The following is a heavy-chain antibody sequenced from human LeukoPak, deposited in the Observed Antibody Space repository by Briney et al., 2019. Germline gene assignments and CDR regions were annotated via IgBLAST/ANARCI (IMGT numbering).Heavy chain of an antibody. Sequence: GGSLRLSCAASGFTVSSNYMSWVRQAPGKGLERVSVIYSGGSTYYADSVKGRFTISRDNSKNTLYLQMNSLRAEDTAVYYCASELGYCSGGSCYPVDYWGQGTLVTVSS. CDR3: ASELGYCSGGSCYPVDY. D-gene: IGHD2-15*01. CDR2: IYSGGST. CDR1: GFTVSSNY. V-gene: IGHV3-66*02. J-gene: IGHJ4*02.